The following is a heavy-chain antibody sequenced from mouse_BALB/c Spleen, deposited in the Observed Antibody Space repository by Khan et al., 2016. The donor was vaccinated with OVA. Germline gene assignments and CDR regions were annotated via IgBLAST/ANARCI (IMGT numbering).Heavy chain of an antibody. D-gene: IGHD1-1*01. CDR2: IWRDNVK. J-gene: IGHJ1*01. Sequence: QVTLKESGPGILQPSQTLSLTCSFSGFSLSTSGMGVGWIRQPSGKGLEWLTHIWRDNVKRYNPALESRLTIAKDTSSSQVFLKIASVDSADSATYYCVRMNGNSLFWFFDVWGAGTSVTVSS. V-gene: IGHV8-8*01. CDR1: GFSLSTSGMG. CDR3: VRMNGNSLFWFFDV.